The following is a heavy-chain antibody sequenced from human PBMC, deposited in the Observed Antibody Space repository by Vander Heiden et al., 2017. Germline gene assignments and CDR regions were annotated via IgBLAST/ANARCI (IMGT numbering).Heavy chain of an antibody. D-gene: IGHD2-15*01. V-gene: IGHV3-21*01. CDR1: GFTFSRYS. Sequence: EVQLVESGGGLVKPGGSLRLPCAASGFTFSRYSMSWVRQAPGKGLEWVSSISSSSTYIHYADSVKGRFTISRDNAKNSLCLQMNSLRVEDTAVYYCASRGYCGGDNCLHHFYYWGQGTLVTASS. J-gene: IGHJ4*02. CDR2: ISSSSTYI. CDR3: ASRGYCGGDNCLHHFYY.